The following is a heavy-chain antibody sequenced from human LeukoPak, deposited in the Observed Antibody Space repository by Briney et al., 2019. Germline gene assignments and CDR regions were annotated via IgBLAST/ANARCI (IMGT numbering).Heavy chain of an antibody. J-gene: IGHJ4*02. V-gene: IGHV4-59*01. Sequence: SETLSLTCTVSGGSISSYYWSWIRQPPGKGLEWIGYIYYSGSTSYNPSLKSRVTISVDTSKNQFSLKLSSVTAADTAVYYCARGPRGWSGYPYYFDYWGQGTLVTVSS. D-gene: IGHD3-3*01. CDR2: IYYSGST. CDR3: ARGPRGWSGYPYYFDY. CDR1: GGSISSYY.